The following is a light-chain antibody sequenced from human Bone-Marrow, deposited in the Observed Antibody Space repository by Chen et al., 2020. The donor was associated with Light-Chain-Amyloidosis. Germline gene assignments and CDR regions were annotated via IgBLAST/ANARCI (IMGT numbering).Light chain of an antibody. V-gene: IGKV3-20*01. CDR2: GSS. CDR1: QTISSNY. J-gene: IGKJ4*01. CDR3: QQYGTSPLT. Sequence: EIVLTQSPGTLSLSPGEGANLSCRASQTISSNYLTWYQQKFGQAPRLLIYGSSSRATGIPDRFTGSGSGTDFTLTITRLESEDFAMYYCQQYGTSPLTFGGGTKVEIK.